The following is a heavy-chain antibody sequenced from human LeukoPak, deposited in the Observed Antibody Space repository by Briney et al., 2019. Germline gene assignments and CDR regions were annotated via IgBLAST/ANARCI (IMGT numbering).Heavy chain of an antibody. CDR3: ARDYYYGSGTRWSAFDI. CDR1: GFTFNDYY. J-gene: IGHJ3*02. D-gene: IGHD3-10*01. V-gene: IGHV3-11*01. CDR2: ISSSGSTI. Sequence: GGSLRLSCAASGFTFNDYYMSWIRQAPGKGLEWVSYISSSGSTIYYADSVKGRFTISRDNAKNSLYLQMNSLRAEDTAVYYCARDYYYGSGTRWSAFDIWGQGTMVTVSS.